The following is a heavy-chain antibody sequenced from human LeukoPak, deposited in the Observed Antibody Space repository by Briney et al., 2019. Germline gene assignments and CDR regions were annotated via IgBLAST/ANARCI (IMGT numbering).Heavy chain of an antibody. CDR1: GGSISSGGYY. Sequence: PSQTLSLTCTVSGGSISSGGYYWSWIRQHPGKGLEWIGYIYYSGSTNYNPSLKSRVSISVDTSKNQFSLKLSSVTAADTAVYYCARGTLAQSSGWYRWVWFDPWGQGTLVTVSS. J-gene: IGHJ5*02. CDR3: ARGTLAQSSGWYRWVWFDP. D-gene: IGHD6-19*01. CDR2: IYYSGST. V-gene: IGHV4-31*03.